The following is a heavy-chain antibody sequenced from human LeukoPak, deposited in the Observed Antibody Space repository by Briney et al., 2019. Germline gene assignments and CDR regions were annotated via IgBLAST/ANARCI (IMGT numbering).Heavy chain of an antibody. CDR3: ARDTSPLRFLEWLLALDY. CDR2: ISSSSSYI. V-gene: IGHV3-21*01. D-gene: IGHD3-3*01. Sequence: GGSLRLSCAASGFTFSSYSMNWVRQAPGKGREWVSSISSSSSYIYYADSVKGRFTISRDNAKNSLYLQMNSLRAEDTAVYYCARDTSPLRFLEWLLALDYWGQGTLVTVSS. J-gene: IGHJ4*02. CDR1: GFTFSSYS.